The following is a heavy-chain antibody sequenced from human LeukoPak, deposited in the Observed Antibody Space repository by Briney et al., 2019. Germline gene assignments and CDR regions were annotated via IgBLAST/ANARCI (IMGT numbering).Heavy chain of an antibody. V-gene: IGHV3-23*01. Sequence: GSLRLSCAASRFTFSSYAMSWVRQAPGKGLEWVSAISGSGGSTYYADSVKGRFTISRDNSKNTLYLQMNSLRAEDTAVYYCYIPYYDTSAYKGYWGQGTLVTVSS. D-gene: IGHD3-22*01. CDR3: YIPYYDTSAYKGY. CDR2: ISGSGGST. J-gene: IGHJ4*02. CDR1: RFTFSSYA.